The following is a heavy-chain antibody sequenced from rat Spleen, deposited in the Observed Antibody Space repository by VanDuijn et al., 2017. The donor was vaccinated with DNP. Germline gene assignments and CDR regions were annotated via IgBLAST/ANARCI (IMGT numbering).Heavy chain of an antibody. J-gene: IGHJ2*01. V-gene: IGHV5-58*01. CDR3: ARPDY. CDR2: INPDGGST. Sequence: EVQLVETGGGLVQPGRSLKLSCVASGFTFSTYWMYWIRQAPGKGLEWVASINPDGGSTYYPDSVKGRFTISRDNAKSMLFLQMDSLRSEDTATYYCARPDYWGQGVMVTVSS. CDR1: GFTFSTYW.